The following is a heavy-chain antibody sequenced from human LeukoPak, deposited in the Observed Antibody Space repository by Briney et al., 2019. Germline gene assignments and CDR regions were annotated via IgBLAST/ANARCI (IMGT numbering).Heavy chain of an antibody. V-gene: IGHV3-21*01. CDR2: ISATGSYI. CDR3: ARMGSALEVGANAFDI. Sequence: GGSLRLSCAASGFTFSGYNLNWVRQVPGKGLEWLSSISATGSYIFYTDSVKGRFTISRDNTKNSLYLQMSSLRVEDTAVYYCARMGSALEVGANAFDIWGPGTMVTVSS. J-gene: IGHJ3*02. D-gene: IGHD2-15*01. CDR1: GFTFSGYN.